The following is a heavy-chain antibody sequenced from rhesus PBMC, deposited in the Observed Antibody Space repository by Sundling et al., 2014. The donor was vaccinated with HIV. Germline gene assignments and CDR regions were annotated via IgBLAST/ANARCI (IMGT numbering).Heavy chain of an antibody. CDR2: ISSGGGST. CDR3: AKGRGGNCYDY. CDR1: GFTFSNYG. Sequence: EVQLVESGGGLVQPGGSLRLSCAASGFTFSNYGMYWVRQAPGKGLEWISVISSGGGSTYYADSVKGRFTISRDNSKNTLSLQMNSLRAEDTAVYYCAKGRGGNCYDYWGQGVLVAVSS. D-gene: IGHD4-29*01. J-gene: IGHJ4*01. V-gene: IGHV3S42*01.